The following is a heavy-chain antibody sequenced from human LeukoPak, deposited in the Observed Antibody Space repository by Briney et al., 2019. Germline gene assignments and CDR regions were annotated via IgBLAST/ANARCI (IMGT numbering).Heavy chain of an antibody. D-gene: IGHD3-22*01. J-gene: IGHJ4*02. Sequence: GGSLRLSCAASGFTVSSNYMSWVRQAPGKGLEWVSVIYSGGSTYYADSVKGRFTISRDNSKNTLYLQMNSLRAEDTAVYYCARGQNYYGSSGYYHPFYDYWGQGTLVTVSS. CDR2: IYSGGST. V-gene: IGHV3-53*01. CDR3: ARGQNYYGSSGYYHPFYDY. CDR1: GFTVSSNY.